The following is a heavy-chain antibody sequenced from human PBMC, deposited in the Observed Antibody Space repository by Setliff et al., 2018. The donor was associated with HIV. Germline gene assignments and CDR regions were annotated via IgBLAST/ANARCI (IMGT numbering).Heavy chain of an antibody. V-gene: IGHV4-34*01. Sequence: SETLSLTCAVYGGSFSGYYCWSWIRQSPGERLEWIGDITHSGSAEYSPSFRSRVTISVDTSKNQFSLKLNSVTAADTAVYYCATFDYYDSSGFYYGGGHWGQGTLVTVSS. CDR2: ITHSGSA. CDR1: GGSFSGYY. CDR3: ATFDYYDSSGFYYGGGH. J-gene: IGHJ4*02. D-gene: IGHD3-22*01.